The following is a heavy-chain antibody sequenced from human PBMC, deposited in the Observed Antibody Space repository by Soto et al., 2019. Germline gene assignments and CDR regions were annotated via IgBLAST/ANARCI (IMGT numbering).Heavy chain of an antibody. Sequence: SEILSLTCAVYGGSFSGYYWSWIRQPPGKGLEWIGEINHSGSTNYNPSLKSRATISVDTSKNQLSLSLRFMTAADTATYYCARSFGFYAVDSWGQGILVTVSS. CDR1: GGSFSGYY. J-gene: IGHJ4*02. CDR2: INHSGST. D-gene: IGHD1-26*01. CDR3: ARSFGFYAVDS. V-gene: IGHV4-34*01.